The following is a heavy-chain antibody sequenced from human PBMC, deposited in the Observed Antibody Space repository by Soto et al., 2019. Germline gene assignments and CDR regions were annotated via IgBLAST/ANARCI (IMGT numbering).Heavy chain of an antibody. V-gene: IGHV4-4*07. CDR2: IYPTGST. J-gene: IGHJ4*02. Sequence: SETLSLTCTVSGDSFSNYYCNWVRKSAGKGLEWIGRIYPTGSTTYNPSLKSRVTISSDTPKNKFSLRLKSVTAADTAIYYCARRSAMSTFGGVSAWGPGTLVTVSS. CDR1: GDSFSNYY. CDR3: ARRSAMSTFGGVSA. D-gene: IGHD3-16*01.